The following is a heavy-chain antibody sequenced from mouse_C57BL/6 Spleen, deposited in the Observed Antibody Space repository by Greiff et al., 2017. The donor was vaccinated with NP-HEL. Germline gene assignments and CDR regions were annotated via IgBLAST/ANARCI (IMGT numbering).Heavy chain of an antibody. CDR1: GYTFTSYW. D-gene: IGHD1-1*01. Sequence: QVQLKQPGTELVKPGASVKLSCKASGYTFTSYWMHWVKQRPGQGLEWIGNINPSNGGTNYNEKFKSKATLTVDKSSSTAYMQLSSLTSEDSAVYYCAKDTTVVPYAMDYWGQGTSVTVSS. CDR3: AKDTTVVPYAMDY. CDR2: INPSNGGT. V-gene: IGHV1-53*01. J-gene: IGHJ4*01.